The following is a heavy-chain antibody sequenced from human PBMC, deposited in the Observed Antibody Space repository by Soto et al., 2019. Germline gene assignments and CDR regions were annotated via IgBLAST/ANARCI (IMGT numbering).Heavy chain of an antibody. V-gene: IGHV3-23*01. D-gene: IGHD5-18*01. CDR1: GFTFSIYA. J-gene: IGHJ4*02. CDR3: AKGVSQYTPLALFDY. CDR2: ISGSDGRT. Sequence: GGSLRLSCAASGFTFSIYAMSWVRHAPGKGLEWVSTISGSDGRTYSTDSVKGRFTISRDNSRNTAYLQVNSLRVEDTAVYYCAKGVSQYTPLALFDYWGRGTLVTVSS.